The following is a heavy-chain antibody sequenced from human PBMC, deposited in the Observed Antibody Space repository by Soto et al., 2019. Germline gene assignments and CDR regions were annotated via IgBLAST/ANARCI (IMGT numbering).Heavy chain of an antibody. CDR3: AKESLYSGLSFYYGLDV. CDR2: ISDSGGST. CDR1: GFTFSSYA. J-gene: IGHJ6*02. V-gene: IGHV3-23*01. D-gene: IGHD2-15*01. Sequence: HPGGSLRLSCAASGFTFSSYAMTWVRQAPGKGLEWVSRISDSGGSTDYADSVKGRFTISRDNSKNTLYLRMNSLRAEDTAVYYCAKESLYSGLSFYYGLDVWGQGTTVTSP.